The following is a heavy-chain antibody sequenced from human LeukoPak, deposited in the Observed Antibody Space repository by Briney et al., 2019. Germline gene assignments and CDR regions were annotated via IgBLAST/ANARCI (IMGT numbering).Heavy chain of an antibody. CDR3: AREGGSSGFDY. CDR1: GYTFSDYA. Sequence: ASVKVSCKASGYTFSDYAMHWVRQAPGQRLEWMGWINAGNGNTKYSQKFQGRVTITRDTSASTAYMELSSLRSEDTAVYYCAREGGSSGFDYWGQGSLVTVSS. J-gene: IGHJ4*02. V-gene: IGHV1-3*01. D-gene: IGHD1-26*01. CDR2: INAGNGNT.